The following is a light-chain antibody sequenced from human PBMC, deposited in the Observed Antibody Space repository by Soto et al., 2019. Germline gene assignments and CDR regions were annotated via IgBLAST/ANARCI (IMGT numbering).Light chain of an antibody. Sequence: DIQMTQSPSSLSASVGDRVTVTCRASQSISRHLNWYQQKPGKAPKLLSYAASSLQSVVPSRLSGSGSGTDFTLTISSLQPEDFATYYCQQSYSTPWTFGQGPKVEIK. V-gene: IGKV1-39*01. J-gene: IGKJ1*01. CDR2: AAS. CDR1: QSISRH. CDR3: QQSYSTPWT.